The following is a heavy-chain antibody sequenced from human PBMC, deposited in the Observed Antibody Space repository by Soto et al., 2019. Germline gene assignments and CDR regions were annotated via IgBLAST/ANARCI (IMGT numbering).Heavy chain of an antibody. J-gene: IGHJ5*01. CDR3: ARDRCYDGTCYSASDS. CDR2: ISTTSFTI. V-gene: IGHV3-48*02. D-gene: IGHD2-15*01. Sequence: GGSLRLSCAASGFSFSTYSMDWVRQAPGKGPEWIAYISTTSFTIYYADSVKGRFTISRDNDRNSLYLEMNSLRDEDTAVYYCARDRCYDGTCYSASDSWGQGTLVTVSS. CDR1: GFSFSTYS.